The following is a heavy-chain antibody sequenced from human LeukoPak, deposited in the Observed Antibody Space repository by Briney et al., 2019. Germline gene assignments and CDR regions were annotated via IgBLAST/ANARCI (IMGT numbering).Heavy chain of an antibody. CDR3: ARVVGCGGDCYSGISDY. CDR1: GYTFTSYA. D-gene: IGHD2-21*02. CDR2: INTNTGNP. Sequence: ASVKVSCKASGYTFTSYAMNWVRQAPGLGLEWMGWINTNTGNPTYAQGFTGRFVFSLDTSVSTAYLQISSLKAEDTAVYYCARVVGCGGDCYSGISDYWGQGTLVTVSS. J-gene: IGHJ4*02. V-gene: IGHV7-4-1*02.